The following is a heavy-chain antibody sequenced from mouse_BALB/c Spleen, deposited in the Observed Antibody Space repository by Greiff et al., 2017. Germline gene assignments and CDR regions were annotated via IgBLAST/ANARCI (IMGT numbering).Heavy chain of an antibody. Sequence: EVQRVESGPSLVKPSQTLSLTCSVTGDSITSGYWNWIRKLPGNKLEYMGYISYSGSTYYNPSLKSRISITRDTSKNQYYLQLNSVTTEDTATYYCARSYGNYVNAMDYWGQGTSVTVSS. CDR2: ISYSGST. CDR3: ARSYGNYVNAMDY. D-gene: IGHD2-10*02. CDR1: GDSITSGY. J-gene: IGHJ4*01. V-gene: IGHV3-8*02.